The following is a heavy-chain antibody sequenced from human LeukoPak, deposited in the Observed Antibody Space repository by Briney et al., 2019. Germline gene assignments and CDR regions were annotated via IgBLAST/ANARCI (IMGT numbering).Heavy chain of an antibody. CDR3: ARDGRSSGSNYY. D-gene: IGHD3-10*01. J-gene: IGHJ4*02. Sequence: GGSLRLSCAASGFTFSSYWMSWVRQAPGKGLECVANIKQDGSEKYYVDSVKGRFTISRDNAKNSLYLQMNGLRVEDTAVYYCARDGRSSGSNYYWGQGTLVTVSS. CDR2: IKQDGSEK. V-gene: IGHV3-7*04. CDR1: GFTFSSYW.